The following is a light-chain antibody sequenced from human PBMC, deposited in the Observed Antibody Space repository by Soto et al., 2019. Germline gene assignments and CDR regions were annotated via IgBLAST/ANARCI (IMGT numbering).Light chain of an antibody. CDR1: QGISSY. CDR3: QQADSFPLT. J-gene: IGKJ4*01. CDR2: AAS. V-gene: IGKV1-8*01. Sequence: AIRMTQSPSSFPASTGDRVTITCRASQGISSYLAWYQQKPGKAPKLLIYAASTLQSGVPSRFSGSGSGTDFSLTISSLQAEDFGTYYCQQADSFPLTFGGGTKVDIK.